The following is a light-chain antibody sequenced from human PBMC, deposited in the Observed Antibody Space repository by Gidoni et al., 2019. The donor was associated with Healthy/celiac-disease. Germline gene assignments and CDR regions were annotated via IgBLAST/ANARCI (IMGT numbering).Light chain of an antibody. CDR2: GAS. V-gene: IGKV3-20*01. J-gene: IGKJ5*01. CDR3: QQYGSSPPVT. CDR1: QSVSSSY. Sequence: EIVLTQSPGTLSLSPGERATLSCRASQSVSSSYLAWYQQKPSQAPRLLIYGASSRATGIPDRFSGSGSGTDFTLTISRLEPEDFAVYYCQQYGSSPPVTFXQXTRLXIK.